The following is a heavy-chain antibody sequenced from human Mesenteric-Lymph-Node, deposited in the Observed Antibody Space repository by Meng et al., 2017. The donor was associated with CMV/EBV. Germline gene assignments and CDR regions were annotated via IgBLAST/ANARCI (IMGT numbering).Heavy chain of an antibody. Sequence: CALSGGSISSGSWWSWVRQPPGQGPEWMGEISPNGNTNYNPSLKSRVTISVDKSKNQFSLSLNSLTAADTAVYYCARPGPSASIVSWGQGTLVTVSS. CDR1: GGSISSGSW. V-gene: IGHV4-4*02. J-gene: IGHJ4*02. CDR2: ISPNGNT. CDR3: ARPGPSASIVS. D-gene: IGHD3-10*01.